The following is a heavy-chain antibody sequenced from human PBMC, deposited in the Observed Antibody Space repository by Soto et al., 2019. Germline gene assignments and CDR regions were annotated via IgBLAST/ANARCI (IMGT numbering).Heavy chain of an antibody. CDR3: ASSVGYCSGRRCYPGY. Sequence: SETLSLTCAVYGGSFSGYYWSWIRQPPGKGLEWIGEINHSGSTNYNPSLKSRVTISVDTSKNQFSLKLSSVTAADTAVYYCASSVGYCSGRRCYPGYWGQGTLVTVSS. CDR2: INHSGST. V-gene: IGHV4-34*01. J-gene: IGHJ4*02. D-gene: IGHD2-15*01. CDR1: GGSFSGYY.